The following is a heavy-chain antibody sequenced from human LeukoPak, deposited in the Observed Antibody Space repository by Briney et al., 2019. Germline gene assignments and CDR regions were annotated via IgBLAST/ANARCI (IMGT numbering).Heavy chain of an antibody. D-gene: IGHD3-10*01. CDR2: IYYSGST. CDR1: GGSISSYY. J-gene: IGHJ4*02. CDR3: ARARFGEHFDY. V-gene: IGHV4-59*01. Sequence: PSETLSLTCTVSGGSISSYYWSWIRQPPGKGLEWIGYIYYSGSTNYNPPLKSRVTISVDTSKNQFSLKLSSVTAADTAVYYCARARFGEHFDYWGQGTLVTVSS.